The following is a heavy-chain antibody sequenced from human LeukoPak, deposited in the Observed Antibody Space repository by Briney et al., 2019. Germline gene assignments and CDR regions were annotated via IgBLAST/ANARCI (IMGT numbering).Heavy chain of an antibody. V-gene: IGHV3-48*01. J-gene: IGHJ4*02. Sequence: PGGSLRLSCAGSGFTFSSYSMNWVRQAPGKGLDWLSYISISGGTIYYADSVKGRFTISRDNSKNTLYLQMNSLRAEDTAVYYCAKERIAVAYYFDYWGQGTLVTVSS. D-gene: IGHD6-19*01. CDR3: AKERIAVAYYFDY. CDR1: GFTFSSYS. CDR2: ISISGGTI.